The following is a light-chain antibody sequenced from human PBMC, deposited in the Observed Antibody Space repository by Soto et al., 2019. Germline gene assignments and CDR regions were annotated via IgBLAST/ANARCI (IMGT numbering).Light chain of an antibody. V-gene: IGKV3-15*01. CDR2: GAS. CDR3: QQYNNWLT. CDR1: QSVSSS. Sequence: VLTQSPATLSVSPGETATLSCWASQSVSSSLAWYQQKPGQAPRLLIYGASTRATGIQARFSGSGSGTEFTLTISSLKSEDFAVYYCQQYNNWLTFGQGTKVDIK. J-gene: IGKJ1*01.